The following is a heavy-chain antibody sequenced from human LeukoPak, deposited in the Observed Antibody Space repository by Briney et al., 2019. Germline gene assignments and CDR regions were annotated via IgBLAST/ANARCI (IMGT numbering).Heavy chain of an antibody. Sequence: SETLSLTCAVYGGSFSGYYWSWIRQPPGKGLEWIGEINHSGSTNYNPSLKSRVTMSVDTSKNQFSLKLSSVTAADTAVYYCASTPRVTRGAFDIWGQGTMVTVSS. D-gene: IGHD4-23*01. J-gene: IGHJ3*02. CDR1: GGSFSGYY. CDR3: ASTPRVTRGAFDI. CDR2: INHSGST. V-gene: IGHV4-34*01.